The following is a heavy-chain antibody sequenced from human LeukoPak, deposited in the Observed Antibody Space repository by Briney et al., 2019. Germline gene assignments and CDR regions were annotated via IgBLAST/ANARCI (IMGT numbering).Heavy chain of an antibody. Sequence: KSSETLSLTCTVSGGSISSGGDYWSWIRQPPGKGLEWIGYIYHSGSTYYNPSLKSRVTISVDRSKNQFSLKLSSVTAADTAVYYCARVERQQRGEAYYMDVWGKGTTVTVSS. CDR1: GGSISSGGDY. D-gene: IGHD6-13*01. CDR3: ARVERQQRGEAYYMDV. J-gene: IGHJ6*03. V-gene: IGHV4-30-2*01. CDR2: IYHSGST.